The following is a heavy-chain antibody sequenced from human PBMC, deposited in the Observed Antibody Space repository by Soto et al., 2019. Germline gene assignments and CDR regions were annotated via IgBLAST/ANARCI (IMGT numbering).Heavy chain of an antibody. D-gene: IGHD1-1*01. J-gene: IGHJ6*03. CDR2: ISSSSSYI. Sequence: EVQLVESGGGLVKPGGSLRLSCAASGFTFSSYSMNWVRQAPGKGLEWVSSISSSSSYIYYADSVKGRFTISRDNAKNSLYLQMNSLRAEDTAVYYCARDRSQLERLDYYYYMDVWGKGTTVTVSS. CDR1: GFTFSSYS. V-gene: IGHV3-21*01. CDR3: ARDRSQLERLDYYYYMDV.